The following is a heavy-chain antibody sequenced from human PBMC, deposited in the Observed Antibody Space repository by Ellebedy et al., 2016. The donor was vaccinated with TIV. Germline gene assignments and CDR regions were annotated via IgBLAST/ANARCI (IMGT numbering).Heavy chain of an antibody. CDR1: GFTFSSYA. D-gene: IGHD3-10*01. J-gene: IGHJ4*02. CDR3: AKGTHYYGSGSYYSLFDY. CDR2: ISGSGGST. Sequence: GESLKISXAASGFTFSSYAMSWVRQAPGKGLEWVSAISGSGGSTYYADSVKGRFTISRDNSKNTLYLQMNSLRAEDTAVYYCAKGTHYYGSGSYYSLFDYWGQGTLVTVSS. V-gene: IGHV3-23*01.